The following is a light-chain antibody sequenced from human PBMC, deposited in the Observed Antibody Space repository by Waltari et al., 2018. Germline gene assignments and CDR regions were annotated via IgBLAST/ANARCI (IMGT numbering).Light chain of an antibody. CDR3: MQALQTPRT. CDR2: LGS. Sequence: DIVMTQSPLSLPVTPGEPASISCRSSQSLLHSNGNTYLDWYLQKPGQSPQLLIYLGSNRASGVPDRVSGSGSGTDFTLKISRVEAEDVGVYYCMQALQTPRTFGQGTKVEIK. V-gene: IGKV2-28*01. J-gene: IGKJ1*01. CDR1: QSLLHSNGNTY.